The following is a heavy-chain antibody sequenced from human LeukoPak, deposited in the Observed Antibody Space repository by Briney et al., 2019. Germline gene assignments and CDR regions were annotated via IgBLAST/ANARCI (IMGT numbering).Heavy chain of an antibody. V-gene: IGHV4-39*01. D-gene: IGHD3-3*01. Sequence: SETLSLTCTVSGGSIYSSSYYWGWIRQPPGKGLEWIGSIFYSGSTFYNPSLKSRVTVSVDTSKNQFSLKLSSVTAADTAVYYCARHSASLIWSGQLNWFDPWGQGTLVTVSS. CDR3: ARHSASLIWSGQLNWFDP. CDR2: IFYSGST. CDR1: GGSIYSSSYY. J-gene: IGHJ5*02.